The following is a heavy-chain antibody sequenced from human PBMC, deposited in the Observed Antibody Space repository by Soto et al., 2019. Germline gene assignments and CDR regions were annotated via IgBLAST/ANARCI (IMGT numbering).Heavy chain of an antibody. Sequence: QVQLVESGGGLVKPGGSLRLSCAASGFTFSDYYMSWIRQAPGKGLEWVSYISRSGSTIYYADSVKGRFTISRDNAKNSPYQQITSRRAEDTAVYYCARNRDYSEGGYDYWGQGTLVTVSS. V-gene: IGHV3-11*01. D-gene: IGHD4-4*01. J-gene: IGHJ4*02. CDR3: ARNRDYSEGGYDY. CDR1: GFTFSDYY. CDR2: ISRSGSTI.